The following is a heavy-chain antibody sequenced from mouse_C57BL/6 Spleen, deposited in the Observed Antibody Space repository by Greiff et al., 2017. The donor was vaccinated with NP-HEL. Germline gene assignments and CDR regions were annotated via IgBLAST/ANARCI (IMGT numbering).Heavy chain of an antibody. V-gene: IGHV1-81*01. J-gene: IGHJ1*03. CDR2: IYPRSGNT. D-gene: IGHD1-1*01. Sequence: QVQLQQSGAELARPGASVKLSCKASGYTFTSYGISWVKQRTGQGLEWIGEIYPRSGNTYYNEKFKGKATLTADKSSSTAYMELRSLTSEDSAVYFCEREFTAVVATNWYFDVWGTGTTVTVSS. CDR3: EREFTAVVATNWYFDV. CDR1: GYTFTSYG.